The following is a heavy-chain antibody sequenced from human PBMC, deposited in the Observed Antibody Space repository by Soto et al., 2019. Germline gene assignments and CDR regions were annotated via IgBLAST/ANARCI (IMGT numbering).Heavy chain of an antibody. CDR2: INHSGST. V-gene: IGHV4-34*01. CDR3: ARRHLQYYYDSSGYRQVMDV. D-gene: IGHD3-22*01. CDR1: GGSFSGYY. Sequence: SETLSLTCAVYGGSFSGYYWSWIRQPPGKGLEWIGEINHSGSTNYNPSLKSRVTISVDTSKNQFSLKLSSVTAADTAVYYCARRHLQYYYDSSGYRQVMDVWGQGTTVT. J-gene: IGHJ6*02.